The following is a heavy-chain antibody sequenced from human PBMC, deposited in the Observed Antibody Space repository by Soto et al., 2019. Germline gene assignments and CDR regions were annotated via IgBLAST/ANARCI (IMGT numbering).Heavy chain of an antibody. CDR1: GGSFNRHT. D-gene: IGHD3-22*01. CDR2: IIPIFGTA. J-gene: IGHJ4*02. Sequence: QVQLVQSGAEVRKPGSSVRVSCKASGGSFNRHTISWVRQAPGQGLEWMGGIIPIFGTANHAQKFQGRVTIIADESKSKGYMELSSLRSDDTAIYYCARGWGYDSTDYYYAYWGQGTLVIVSS. CDR3: ARGWGYDSTDYYYAY. V-gene: IGHV1-69*01.